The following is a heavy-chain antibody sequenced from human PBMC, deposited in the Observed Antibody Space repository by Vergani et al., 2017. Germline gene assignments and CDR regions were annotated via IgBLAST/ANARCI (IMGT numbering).Heavy chain of an antibody. V-gene: IGHV3-33*01. CDR3: ARDAGYCSSTSCLPTLRYYYYYMDV. CDR1: GFTFSTYG. Sequence: QVQLEESGGGVVQPGRSLRLSCAGSGFTFSTYGLHWVRQAPGKGLEWVAVIWYDGSNKYYADSVKGRFTISRDSSKNTLYLQMNGLRAEDTAVYYCARDAGYCSSTSCLPTLRYYYYYMDVWGKGTTVTVSS. CDR2: IWYDGSNK. D-gene: IGHD2-2*01. J-gene: IGHJ6*03.